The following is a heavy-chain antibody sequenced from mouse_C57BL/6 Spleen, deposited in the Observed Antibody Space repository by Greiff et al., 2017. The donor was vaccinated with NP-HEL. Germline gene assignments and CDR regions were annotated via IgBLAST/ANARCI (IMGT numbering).Heavy chain of an antibody. CDR1: GFSLTSYG. CDR2: LWRGGST. D-gene: IGHD3-2*02. J-gene: IGHJ3*01. V-gene: IGHV2-5*01. CDR3: ATSDSSGYWFAD. Sequence: VQLQQSGPGLVQPSQSLSITCTVPGFSLTSYGVHWVRQSPGKGLEWLGVLWRGGSTDYNAAFMSRLSLTKDNSKGQVFIKRNSLQADDTAIYYCATSDSSGYWFADWGQGTLVTVSA.